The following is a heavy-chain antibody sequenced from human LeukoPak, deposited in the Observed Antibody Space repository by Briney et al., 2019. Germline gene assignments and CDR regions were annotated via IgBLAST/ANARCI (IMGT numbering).Heavy chain of an antibody. J-gene: IGHJ3*02. CDR2: IIPIFGTA. CDR1: GGTFSSYA. D-gene: IGHD3-22*01. V-gene: IGHV1-69*06. CDR3: ARDPSSGYSDYDSSGYPDALDI. Sequence: ASVKVSCKASGGTFSSYAISWVRQAPGQGLEWMGGIIPIFGTANYAQKFQGRVTITADKSTSTAYMELSSLRSEDTAVYYCARDPSSGYSDYDSSGYPDALDIWGQGTMVTVSS.